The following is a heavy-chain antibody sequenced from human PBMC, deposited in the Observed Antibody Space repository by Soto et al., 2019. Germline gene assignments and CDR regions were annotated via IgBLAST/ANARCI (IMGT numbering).Heavy chain of an antibody. CDR3: AKALVIPGEYYYYGMDV. D-gene: IGHD3-9*01. CDR2: ISGSGGST. Sequence: EVQLLESGGGLVQPGGSLRLSCAASGFTFSSYAMSWVRQAPGKGLEWVSAISGSGGSTYYADSVKGRFTISRDNSKNTLYLQMISLRAEDTAVYYCAKALVIPGEYYYYGMDVWGQGTTVTVSS. V-gene: IGHV3-23*01. J-gene: IGHJ6*02. CDR1: GFTFSSYA.